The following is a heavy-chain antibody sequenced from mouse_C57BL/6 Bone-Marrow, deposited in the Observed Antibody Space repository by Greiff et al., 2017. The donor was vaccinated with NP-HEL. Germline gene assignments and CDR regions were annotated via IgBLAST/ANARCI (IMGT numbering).Heavy chain of an antibody. J-gene: IGHJ4*01. CDR2: IYPGDGDT. V-gene: IGHV1-80*01. D-gene: IGHD1-1*01. Sequence: VKLMESGAELVKPGASVKISCKTSDYAFSSYWMNWVKQRPGKGLGWIGQIYPGDGDTNYNGKFKGKATLTADKSSSTVYMQLSSLTSEDSAVYLCARGDYGSSRFGYAMDYWGQGTSVTVSS. CDR3: ARGDYGSSRFGYAMDY. CDR1: DYAFSSYW.